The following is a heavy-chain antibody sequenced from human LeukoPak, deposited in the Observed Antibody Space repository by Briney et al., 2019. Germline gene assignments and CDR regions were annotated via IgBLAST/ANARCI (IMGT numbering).Heavy chain of an antibody. CDR3: ARQLTSGDCDY. CDR1: GYSFTNYW. CDR2: IYPGDSDT. D-gene: IGHD3-10*01. V-gene: IGHV5-51*01. Sequence: GESLKISCKGSGYSFTNYWIGWVRQMPGKGLEWMGIIYPGDSDTRYSPSFQGQVTISADKSISTAYLQWRTLKASDTAMYYCARQLTSGDCDYWGQGTLVTVSS. J-gene: IGHJ4*02.